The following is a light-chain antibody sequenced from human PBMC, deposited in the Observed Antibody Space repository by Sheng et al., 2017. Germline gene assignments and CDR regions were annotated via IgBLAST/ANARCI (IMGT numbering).Light chain of an antibody. CDR3: QHRSK. CDR1: QSVGTY. J-gene: IGKJ2*01. Sequence: EIVLTQSPATLSLSPGERASLSCRASQSVGTYLAWFQQKPGQAPRLLIYGASTRATGIPVRFSGSGSGTEFTLTISSLQSEDFAVYYCQHRSKFGQGTKLEI. CDR2: GAS. V-gene: IGKV3-11*01.